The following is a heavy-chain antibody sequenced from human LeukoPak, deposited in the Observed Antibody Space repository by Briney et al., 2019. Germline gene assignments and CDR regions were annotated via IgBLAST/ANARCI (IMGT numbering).Heavy chain of an antibody. V-gene: IGHV3-23*01. CDR2: ISANGDRT. CDR1: GFTFSSYA. D-gene: IGHD3-16*01. CDR3: AKSLGGDYYYYGMDV. Sequence: GGSLRLSCAASGFTFSSYATSWVRQAPGKGLEWVSGISANGDRTSYAESVKGRFTISRDNSKKTLYLQMNSLRAEDTAVYYCAKSLGGDYYYYGMDVWGQGATVTVSS. J-gene: IGHJ6*02.